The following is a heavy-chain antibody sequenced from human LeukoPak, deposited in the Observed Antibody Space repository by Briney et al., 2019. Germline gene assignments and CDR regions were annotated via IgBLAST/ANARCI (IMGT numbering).Heavy chain of an antibody. J-gene: IGHJ4*02. D-gene: IGHD2/OR15-2a*01. CDR2: TYYSGAT. V-gene: IGHV4-59*01. CDR3: ARGDPSMPFDY. Sequence: SETLSLTCTVSGGSISSYYWSWIRQPPVKGLEWIGYTYYSGATNYNPSLKGRVTILLDTSKNQFSLKLSSVTAADTAVYYCARGDPSMPFDYWGQGTLVTVSS. CDR1: GGSISSYY.